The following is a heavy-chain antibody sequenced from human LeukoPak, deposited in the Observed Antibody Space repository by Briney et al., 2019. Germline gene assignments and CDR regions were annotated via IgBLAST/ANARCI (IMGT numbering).Heavy chain of an antibody. CDR1: GGSISSYY. CDR2: IYYSGST. D-gene: IGHD3-3*01. V-gene: IGHV4-59*01. J-gene: IGHJ6*03. CDR3: ARAPNPGYDFWSGYPDSYYMDV. Sequence: SETLSLTCTVSGGSISSYYWSWIRQPPGKGLEWIGYIYYSGSTNYNPSLKSRVTISVDTSKNQFSLKLSSVTAADTAVYYCARAPNPGYDFWSGYPDSYYMDVWGKGTTVTVSS.